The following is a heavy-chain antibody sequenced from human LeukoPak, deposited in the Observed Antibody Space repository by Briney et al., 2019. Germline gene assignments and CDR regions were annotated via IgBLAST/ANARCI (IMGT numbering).Heavy chain of an antibody. D-gene: IGHD3-10*01. CDR2: ISSSSSYI. V-gene: IGHV3-21*01. CDR3: VPVYYGSGSD. J-gene: IGHJ4*02. CDR1: GFTFSSHS. Sequence: GGSLRLSCAASGFTFSSHSMNWVRQAPGQGLEWVSSISSSSSYIHYADSVKGRFTISRDDAKNSLYLQMSSLRAEDTAVYYCVPVYYGSGSDWGQGTLVTVSS.